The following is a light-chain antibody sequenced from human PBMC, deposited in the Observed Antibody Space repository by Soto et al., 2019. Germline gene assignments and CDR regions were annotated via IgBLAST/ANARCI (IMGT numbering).Light chain of an antibody. CDR3: QQYYNWPGP. CDR2: GAS. CDR1: RSVSNR. J-gene: IGKJ4*01. V-gene: IGKV3-15*01. Sequence: EIMMKQSPATVSVSPVEAGTGCVWASRSVSNRLAWYQHKPGQAPRLFISGASNGATGIPPKFSGSGSGTEFTLTVDCLQSDDIAVYYFQQYYNWPGPFGGGTKLDI.